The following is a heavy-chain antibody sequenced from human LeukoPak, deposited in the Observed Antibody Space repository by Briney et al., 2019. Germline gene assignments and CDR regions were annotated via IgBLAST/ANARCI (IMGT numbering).Heavy chain of an antibody. J-gene: IGHJ4*02. CDR1: GFPFSSYE. V-gene: IGHV3-48*03. CDR3: ASPIAARFDY. CDR2: INSSGRTI. D-gene: IGHD6-6*01. Sequence: SGGSRLLSCAASGFPFSSYEMNWVRQAPGKGLEGGSYINSSGRTIYYADSVKARFTISRDNAKNSLYLQMHTLRAEDPAVYYCASPIAARFDYWGQGTLVTVSS.